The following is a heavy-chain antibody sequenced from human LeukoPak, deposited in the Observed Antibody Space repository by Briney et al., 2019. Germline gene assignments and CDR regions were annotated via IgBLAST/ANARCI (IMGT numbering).Heavy chain of an antibody. CDR3: ARDRVAVAGTPLGY. CDR1: GYTFTSYA. CDR2: INAGNGNT. J-gene: IGHJ4*02. D-gene: IGHD6-19*01. Sequence: ASVKVSCKASGYTFTSYAMHWVRQAPGQRLEWMGWINAGNGNTKYSQKFQGRVTITRDTSVSTAYMELSSLRSEDTAVYYCARDRVAVAGTPLGYWGQGTLVTVSS. V-gene: IGHV1-3*01.